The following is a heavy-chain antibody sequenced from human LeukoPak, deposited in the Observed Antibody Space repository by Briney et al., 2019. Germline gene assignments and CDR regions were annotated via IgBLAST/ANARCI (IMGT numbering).Heavy chain of an antibody. Sequence: NPSETLSLTCTVSGGSISSYYWSWIRQPPGKGLEWIGYIYTSGSTNYNPSLKSRVTISVDTSKNQFSLKLSSVTAADTAVYYCARREKYYYMDVWGKGTTVTVS. V-gene: IGHV4-4*09. D-gene: IGHD5-24*01. CDR1: GGSISSYY. CDR3: ARREKYYYMDV. CDR2: IYTSGST. J-gene: IGHJ6*03.